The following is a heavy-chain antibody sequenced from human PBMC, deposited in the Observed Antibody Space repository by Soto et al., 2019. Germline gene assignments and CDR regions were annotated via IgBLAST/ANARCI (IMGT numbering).Heavy chain of an antibody. V-gene: IGHV3-30-3*01. Sequence: QVQLVESGGGVVQPGRSLRLSCAASEFTFSSNAMHWVRQAPGKGLEWVAVISYDGSNKYYSDPVKGRFTISRDNSKNTLFLQMYSLRSEDTTVYYCARGEHCSSKSCTLFYYYGLDVWGQGTTVTVSS. CDR1: EFTFSSNA. D-gene: IGHD2-2*01. CDR2: ISYDGSNK. J-gene: IGHJ6*02. CDR3: ARGEHCSSKSCTLFYYYGLDV.